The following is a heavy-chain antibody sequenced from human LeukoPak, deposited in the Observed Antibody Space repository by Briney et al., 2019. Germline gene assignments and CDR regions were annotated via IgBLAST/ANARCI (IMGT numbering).Heavy chain of an antibody. CDR2: ISSTSGTI. Sequence: PGGSLRLSCAASGFTFNSFGMNWVRQAPGKGLEWVSYISSTSGTIYYADSVKGRFTISRDSARTSLYLQMNSLRAEDTAVCYCARDLAAGILWFDPWGQGILVTVSS. J-gene: IGHJ5*02. CDR3: ARDLAAGILWFDP. D-gene: IGHD6-13*01. V-gene: IGHV3-48*01. CDR1: GFTFNSFG.